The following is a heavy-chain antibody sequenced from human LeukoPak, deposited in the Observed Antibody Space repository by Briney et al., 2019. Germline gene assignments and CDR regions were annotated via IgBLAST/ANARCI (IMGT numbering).Heavy chain of an antibody. V-gene: IGHV4-4*07. CDR3: SREGRRASPGY. Sequence: AETLSLTCTASGGSISSYYRTWVRQAAGEGVEWIGRITNSGGTNYNASLKSRVTISVDQSKNQFFLKLTSVTAADTAVYYCSREGRRASPGYWGQGTLVTVSS. J-gene: IGHJ4*02. CDR1: GGSISSYY. D-gene: IGHD6-6*01. CDR2: ITNSGGT.